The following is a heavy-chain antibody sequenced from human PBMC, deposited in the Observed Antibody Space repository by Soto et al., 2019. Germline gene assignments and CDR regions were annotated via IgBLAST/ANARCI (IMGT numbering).Heavy chain of an antibody. CDR3: ARAGFGVVIQV. D-gene: IGHD3-3*01. J-gene: IGHJ6*02. CDR1: GGSISSYY. V-gene: IGHV4-59*12. CDR2: IYYSGST. Sequence: SETLSLTCTVSGGSISSYYWSWIRQHPGKGLEWIGYIYYSGSTNYNPSLKSRVTISVDTSKNQFSLKLSSVTAADTAVYYCARAGFGVVIQVWGQGTTVTVSS.